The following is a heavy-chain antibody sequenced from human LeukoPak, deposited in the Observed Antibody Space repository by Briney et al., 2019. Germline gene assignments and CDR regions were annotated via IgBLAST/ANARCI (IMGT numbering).Heavy chain of an antibody. J-gene: IGHJ4*02. V-gene: IGHV3-23*01. CDR2: ISGSGDRT. D-gene: IGHD5-24*01. Sequence: GGSLRLSCAASGFTFSDYAMNWVRQAPGKGLEWVSGISGSGDRTSYGDAVKGRFTISRDNPKNTLYVQMNSLRAEDTAIYYCAKRGRDGYNSPIDYWGQGTLVTVSS. CDR3: AKRGRDGYNSPIDY. CDR1: GFTFSDYA.